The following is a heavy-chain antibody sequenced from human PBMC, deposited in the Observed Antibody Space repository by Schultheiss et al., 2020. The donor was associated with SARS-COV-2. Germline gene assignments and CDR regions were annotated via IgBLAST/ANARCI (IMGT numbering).Heavy chain of an antibody. Sequence: GESLKISCAASGFTFSTFAMSWVRQPPGKGLVWVSRINIDGTSTGYAGSVKGRFTISRDNAKNTLYLQMNSLRAEDTAVYYCARGPDAFDIWGQGTMVTVSS. CDR2: INIDGTST. CDR1: GFTFSTFA. CDR3: ARGPDAFDI. J-gene: IGHJ3*02. V-gene: IGHV3-74*01.